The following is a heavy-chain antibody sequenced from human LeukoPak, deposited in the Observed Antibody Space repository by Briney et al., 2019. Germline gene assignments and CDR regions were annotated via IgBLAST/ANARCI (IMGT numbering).Heavy chain of an antibody. D-gene: IGHD5-12*01. Sequence: SETLSLTCTVSGGSISSYYWSWIRQPAGKGLEWIGYIHYTGSTSYNPSLKSRVTTSVDTSKNRLSLELTSVTAADTAVYYCAREYSAFDYWGQGTLVTVSS. J-gene: IGHJ4*02. V-gene: IGHV4-59*01. CDR2: IHYTGST. CDR3: AREYSAFDY. CDR1: GGSISSYY.